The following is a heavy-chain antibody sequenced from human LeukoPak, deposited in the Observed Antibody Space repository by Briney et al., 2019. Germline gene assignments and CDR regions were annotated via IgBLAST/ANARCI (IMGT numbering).Heavy chain of an antibody. Sequence: GGSLRLSCAASGFTFSSYGMHWVRQAPGKGLEWVAVIWYDGSNKYYADSVKGRFTISRDNSKNTLYLQMNSLRAEDTAVYYRARGVRYSGYDGAAFDIWGQGTMVTVSS. V-gene: IGHV3-33*01. CDR1: GFTFSSYG. CDR2: IWYDGSNK. CDR3: ARGVRYSGYDGAAFDI. D-gene: IGHD5-12*01. J-gene: IGHJ3*02.